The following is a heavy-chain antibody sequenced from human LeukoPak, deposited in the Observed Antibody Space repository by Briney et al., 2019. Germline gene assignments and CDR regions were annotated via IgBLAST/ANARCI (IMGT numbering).Heavy chain of an antibody. CDR3: AKVLSSRGSSSWYYFDY. J-gene: IGHJ4*02. D-gene: IGHD6-13*01. Sequence: PGGSLRLSCAASGFTFSSYGMHWVRQAPGKGLEWVAFIRYDGSNKYYADSVKGRFTISRDNSKNTLYLQMNSLRAEDTAVYYCAKVLSSRGSSSWYYFDYWGQGTLVTVSS. V-gene: IGHV3-30*02. CDR2: IRYDGSNK. CDR1: GFTFSSYG.